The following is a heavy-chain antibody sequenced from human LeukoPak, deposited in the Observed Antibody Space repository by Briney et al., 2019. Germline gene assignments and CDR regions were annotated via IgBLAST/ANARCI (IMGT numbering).Heavy chain of an antibody. CDR3: ARAPGWLRAFDI. V-gene: IGHV1-46*01. J-gene: IGHJ3*02. Sequence: ASVKVSCKASGYTFTSYYMHWVRQAPGQGLEWMGIINPSGGSTSYAQKFQGRVTMTRDTSTSTVYMELSNLRSEDTAVYYCARAPGWLRAFDIWGQGTMVTVSS. CDR1: GYTFTSYY. CDR2: INPSGGST. D-gene: IGHD5-12*01.